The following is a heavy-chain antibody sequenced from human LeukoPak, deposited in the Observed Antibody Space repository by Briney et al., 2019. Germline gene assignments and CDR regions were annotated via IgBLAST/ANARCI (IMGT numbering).Heavy chain of an antibody. CDR1: GGSISSSNYY. J-gene: IGHJ5*02. Sequence: SETLSLTCTVFGGSISSSNYYWAWFRQPPGKGLDWIGSLYYDGRTYYNPSLESRLTISVDTSNNQFSLKLTSVTATDTAVYYCARRRGKRDVNRFDPWGQGTLVTVSS. V-gene: IGHV4-39*01. CDR2: LYYDGRT. CDR3: ARRRGKRDVNRFDP.